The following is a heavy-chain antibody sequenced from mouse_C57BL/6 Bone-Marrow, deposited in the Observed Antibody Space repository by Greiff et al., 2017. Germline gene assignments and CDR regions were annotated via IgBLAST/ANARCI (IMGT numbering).Heavy chain of an antibody. Sequence: VQLQQPGAELVKPGASVKLSCKASGYTFTSYWMHWVKQRPGHGLEWIGMIHPNSGSTNYNEKFKSKATLTVDKSSSTAYMQLSSLTSEDSAVYYCAGNGYYYGGSCFAYWGQGTLVTVSA. CDR3: AGNGYYYGGSCFAY. CDR1: GYTFTSYW. J-gene: IGHJ3*01. CDR2: IHPNSGST. D-gene: IGHD1-1*02. V-gene: IGHV1-64*01.